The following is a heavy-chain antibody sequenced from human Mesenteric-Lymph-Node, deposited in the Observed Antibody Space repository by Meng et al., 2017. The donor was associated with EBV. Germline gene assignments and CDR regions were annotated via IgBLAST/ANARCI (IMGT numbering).Heavy chain of an antibody. J-gene: IGHJ4*02. V-gene: IGHV3-23*04. CDR2: ISGSGVST. CDR3: AKAPSRWSHFDY. Sequence: EVQLVESGGVLGQPGGSLRLSCVASGFTFINHAMSWVRQAPGKGLEWVAAISGSGVSTYTADSVKGRFTISRDTSKNTLYLQMNSLRAEDTAVYYCAKAPSRWSHFDYWGQGTLVTVSS. D-gene: IGHD6-13*01. CDR1: GFTFINHA.